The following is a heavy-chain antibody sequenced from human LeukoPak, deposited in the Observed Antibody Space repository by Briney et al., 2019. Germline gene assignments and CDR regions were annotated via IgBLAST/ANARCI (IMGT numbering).Heavy chain of an antibody. CDR1: GFTFSSYG. D-gene: IGHD2-8*01. CDR3: AKGVGYGGMDV. CDR2: ISYDGHNE. V-gene: IGHV3-30*18. J-gene: IGHJ6*02. Sequence: GSLRLSCAASGFTFSSYGMHWVRQAPGRGLEWMAVISYDGHNEYYGDSVKGRFTISRDNSKNTVFLQMNSLRAEDTAVYYCAKGVGYGGMDVWGQGTTVTVSS.